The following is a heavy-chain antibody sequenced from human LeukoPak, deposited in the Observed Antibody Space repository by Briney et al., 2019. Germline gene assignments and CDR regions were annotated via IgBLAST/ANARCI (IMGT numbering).Heavy chain of an antibody. CDR1: GFTFRSHA. CDR3: ARGPLHVVVPAATWFDP. CDR2: ISGSGGST. Sequence: GGSLRLSCAASGFTFRSHAMSWVRQAPGKGLEWVSGISGSGGSTYYADSVKGRFTISRDNAKNSLYLQMNSLRAEDTAVYYCARGPLHVVVPAATWFDPWGQGILVTVSS. V-gene: IGHV3-23*01. J-gene: IGHJ5*02. D-gene: IGHD2-2*01.